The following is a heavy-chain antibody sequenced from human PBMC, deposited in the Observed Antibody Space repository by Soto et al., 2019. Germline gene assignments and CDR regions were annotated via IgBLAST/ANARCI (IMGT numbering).Heavy chain of an antibody. CDR2: FYYSEST. D-gene: IGHD3-3*01. CDR1: GGSISSSSYY. J-gene: IGHJ4*02. CDR3: ATITIFGVVPNYFDY. V-gene: IGHV4-39*01. Sequence: QLQLQESGPGLVKPSETLSLTCAVSGGSISSSSYYWGWIRQPPGKGLEWIGSFYYSESTYYNPSLKTRVTXSXAXSXXQFSLKLSSVTAADTAVYYCATITIFGVVPNYFDYWGQGTLVSVSS.